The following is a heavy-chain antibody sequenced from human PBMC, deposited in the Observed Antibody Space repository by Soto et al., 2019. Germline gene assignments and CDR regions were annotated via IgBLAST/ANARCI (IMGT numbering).Heavy chain of an antibody. D-gene: IGHD3-22*01. V-gene: IGHV3-23*01. J-gene: IGHJ4*02. CDR2: ISGSGGST. Sequence: GGSLRLSCAASGFTFSSYAMSWVRQAPGKGLEWVSAISGSGGSTYYADSVKGRFTISRDNSKNTLYLQMNSLRAEDTAVYYCAKAPLYDSCGSHYFDYWGQGTLVTVSS. CDR3: AKAPLYDSCGSHYFDY. CDR1: GFTFSSYA.